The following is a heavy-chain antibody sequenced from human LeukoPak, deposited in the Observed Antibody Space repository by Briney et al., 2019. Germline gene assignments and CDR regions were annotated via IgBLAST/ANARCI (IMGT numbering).Heavy chain of an antibody. V-gene: IGHV3-30*18. J-gene: IGHJ6*02. Sequence: GGSLRLSCDASGFTFSSYGMHWVRQAPGKGLEWVAVISYDGSNKYYADSVKGRFTISRDNSKNTLYLQMNSLRAEDTAVYYCAKDLIVVVVAATAYGMDVWGQGTTVTVSS. CDR2: ISYDGSNK. CDR1: GFTFSSYG. D-gene: IGHD2-15*01. CDR3: AKDLIVVVVAATAYGMDV.